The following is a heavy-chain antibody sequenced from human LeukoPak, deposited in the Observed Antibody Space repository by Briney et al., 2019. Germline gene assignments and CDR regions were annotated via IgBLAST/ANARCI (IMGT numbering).Heavy chain of an antibody. D-gene: IGHD3-10*01. J-gene: IGHJ3*02. V-gene: IGHV4-30-2*01. Sequence: SETLSLTCTVSGGSISSGGYYWSWIRQPPGKGLEWIGYIYHSGSTYYNPSLKSRVTISVDRSKNQFSLKLSSVTAADTAVYYCARDHSGDDALDIWGQGTMVTVSS. CDR1: GGSISSGGYY. CDR2: IYHSGST. CDR3: ARDHSGDDALDI.